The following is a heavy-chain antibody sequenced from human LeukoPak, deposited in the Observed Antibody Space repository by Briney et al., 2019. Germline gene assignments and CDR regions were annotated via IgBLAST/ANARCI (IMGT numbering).Heavy chain of an antibody. V-gene: IGHV6-1*01. CDR3: ARLVGGSPDY. Sequence: SHPLSLTCDIPWNSVSSKSGTWKWIWQSPSRALKRPGRTYYRSKWHSDYAVSVKSRITIHPDTSKNQFSLQLNSVTPEDTGVYYCARLVGGSPDYWGQGTLVTVSS. CDR1: WNSVSSKSGT. J-gene: IGHJ4*02. D-gene: IGHD2-15*01. CDR2: TYYRSKWHS.